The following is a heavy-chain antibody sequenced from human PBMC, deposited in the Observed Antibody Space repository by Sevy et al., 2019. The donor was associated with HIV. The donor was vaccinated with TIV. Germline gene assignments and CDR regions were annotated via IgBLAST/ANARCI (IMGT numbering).Heavy chain of an antibody. Sequence: LRLSCAASGFTFDDYAMHWVRQAPGKGLEWVSGISWNSGNIGYADSVKGRFTISRDNAKNSLYLQMNSLRAEDTALYYCAKDSGTFWGPLDYWGQGTLVTVSS. D-gene: IGHD3-16*01. J-gene: IGHJ4*02. CDR3: AKDSGTFWGPLDY. V-gene: IGHV3-9*01. CDR1: GFTFDDYA. CDR2: ISWNSGNI.